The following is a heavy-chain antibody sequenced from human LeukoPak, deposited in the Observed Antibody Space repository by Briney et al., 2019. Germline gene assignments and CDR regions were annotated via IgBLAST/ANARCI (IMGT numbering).Heavy chain of an antibody. J-gene: IGHJ4*02. CDR2: INPNSGGT. V-gene: IGHV1-2*02. D-gene: IGHD3-22*01. Sequence: GASVKVSCKASGYTFTGYYMHWVRQAPGQGLEGMGWINPNSGGTNYAQKFQGRVTMTRDTSISTAYMELSRLRSDDTAVYYYARDPPDDSSGYYASGDYWGQGTLVTVSS. CDR1: GYTFTGYY. CDR3: ARDPPDDSSGYYASGDY.